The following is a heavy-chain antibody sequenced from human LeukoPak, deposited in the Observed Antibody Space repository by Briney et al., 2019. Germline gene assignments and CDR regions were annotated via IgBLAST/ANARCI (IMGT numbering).Heavy chain of an antibody. CDR3: AGRDGYY. D-gene: IGHD5-24*01. J-gene: IGHJ4*02. CDR1: GGSFSGYY. V-gene: IGHV4-34*01. CDR2: INHSGST. Sequence: SETLSLTCAVYGGSFSGYYWSWIRQPPGKGLGWIGEINHSGSTNYNPSLKSRVTISVDTSKNQFSLKLSSVTAADTAVYYCAGRDGYYWGQGTLVTVSS.